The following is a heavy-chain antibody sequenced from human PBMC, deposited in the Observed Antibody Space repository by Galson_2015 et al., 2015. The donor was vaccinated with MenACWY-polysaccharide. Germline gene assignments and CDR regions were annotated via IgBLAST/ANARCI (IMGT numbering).Heavy chain of an antibody. CDR3: ASLFTAARRGTRFDP. D-gene: IGHD6-6*01. V-gene: IGHV3-74*01. CDR1: GFTFSSYW. CDR2: INSDGSST. J-gene: IGHJ5*02. Sequence: SLRLSCAASGFTFSSYWMHWVRQAPGKGLVWVSSINSDGSSTTYADSVKGRFTISRDNAKNTLYLQMNSLRAEDTAVYYCASLFTAARRGTRFDPWGQGTLVTVSS.